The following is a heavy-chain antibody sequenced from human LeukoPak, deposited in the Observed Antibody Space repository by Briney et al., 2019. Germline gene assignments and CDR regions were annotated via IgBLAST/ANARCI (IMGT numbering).Heavy chain of an antibody. CDR2: IYYSGST. D-gene: IGHD4-17*01. CDR1: GGSISSGDYY. J-gene: IGHJ6*02. V-gene: IGHV4-30-4*01. Sequence: PSETLSLTCTVSGGSISSGDYYWSRIRQPPGKGLEWIGYIYYSGSTYYNPSLKSRVTISVDTSKNQFSLKLSSVTGADTAVYYCARDMKEQFYGDYYYYGMDVWGQGTTVTVSS. CDR3: ARDMKEQFYGDYYYYGMDV.